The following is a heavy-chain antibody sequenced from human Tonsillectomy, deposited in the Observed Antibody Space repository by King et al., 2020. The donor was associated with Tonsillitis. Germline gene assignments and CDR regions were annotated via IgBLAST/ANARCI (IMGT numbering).Heavy chain of an antibody. CDR3: AGHISSSSYFYYGMDV. CDR2: INPNSGGT. D-gene: IGHD6-6*01. V-gene: IGHV1-2*02. Sequence: VQLVQSGAEVKKPGASVKVSCKASGYTFTGYYIHWVRQAPGQGLEWMGWINPNSGGTKYAQKFQGRVTMTRDTSISTAYMELSRLTSDDAAVYYCAGHISSSSYFYYGMDVWGQGTTVTVSS. J-gene: IGHJ6*02. CDR1: GYTFTGYY.